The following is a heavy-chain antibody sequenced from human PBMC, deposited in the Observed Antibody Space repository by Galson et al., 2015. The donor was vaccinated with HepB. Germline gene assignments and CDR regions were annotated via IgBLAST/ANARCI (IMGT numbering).Heavy chain of an antibody. CDR1: GFTFSGSA. V-gene: IGHV3-73*01. Sequence: SLRLSCAASGFTFSGSAMHWVRQASGKGLEWVGRIRSKANSYATAYAASVKGRFTISRDDSKNTAYLQMNSLKTEGTAVYYCVGTAMVTDYWGQGTLVTVSS. D-gene: IGHD5-18*01. CDR2: IRSKANSYAT. CDR3: VGTAMVTDY. J-gene: IGHJ4*02.